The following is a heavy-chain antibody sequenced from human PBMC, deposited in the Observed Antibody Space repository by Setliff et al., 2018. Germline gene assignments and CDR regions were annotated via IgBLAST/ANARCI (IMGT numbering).Heavy chain of an antibody. CDR3: ARRQGDLFDY. CDR1: GGSFSGYY. Sequence: SETLSLTCAVYGGSFSGYYWSWIRQPPGKGLEWIGEINHSGSTNYNPSLKSRVTISVDTSKTQFSLKLSSVTAADTAVYYCARRQGDLFDYWGQGTLVTVS. V-gene: IGHV4-34*01. CDR2: INHSGST. J-gene: IGHJ4*02.